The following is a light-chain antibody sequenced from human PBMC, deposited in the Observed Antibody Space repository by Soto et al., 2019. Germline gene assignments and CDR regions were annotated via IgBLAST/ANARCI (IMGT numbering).Light chain of an antibody. CDR2: GAS. V-gene: IGKV3-20*01. J-gene: IGKJ1*01. CDR3: QQYGSSPWT. Sequence: EIVLTQSPGPLSLSPGERATLSCRSSQSVFSSYLAWYQKKPGQAPRLLIYGASSRATGIPDRFSGSGSGTDCTLTISSLEPEDVSVYYCQQYGSSPWTFGQGTKVDIK. CDR1: QSVFSSY.